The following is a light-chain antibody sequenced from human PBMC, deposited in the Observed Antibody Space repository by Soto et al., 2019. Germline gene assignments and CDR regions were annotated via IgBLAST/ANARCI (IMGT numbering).Light chain of an antibody. J-gene: IGLJ1*01. CDR3: SSYAGSDNPYV. CDR1: SGDVGGYDY. Sequence: QSSLTHPPSSSGSPGQSVTISCTGTSGDVGGYDYVSWYQQHPGKAPKLMIYEVTKRPLGVPDRFSGSQSGNTASLTVSGLQAEDEADYYCSSYAGSDNPYVFGTGTKVT. V-gene: IGLV2-8*01. CDR2: EVT.